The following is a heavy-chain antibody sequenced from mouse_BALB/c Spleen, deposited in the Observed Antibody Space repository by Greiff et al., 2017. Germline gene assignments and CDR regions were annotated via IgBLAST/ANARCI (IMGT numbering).Heavy chain of an antibody. D-gene: IGHD1-1*01. CDR3: ARRDYYGSSLDY. CDR2: ISYSGST. J-gene: IGHJ2*01. Sequence: EVKLQESGPGLVKPSQSLSLTCTVTGYSITSDYAWNWIRQFPGNKLEWMGYISYSGSTSYNPSLKSRISITRDTSKNQFFLQLNSVTTEDTATYYCARRDYYGSSLDYWGQGTTLTVSS. V-gene: IGHV3-2*02. CDR1: GYSITSDYA.